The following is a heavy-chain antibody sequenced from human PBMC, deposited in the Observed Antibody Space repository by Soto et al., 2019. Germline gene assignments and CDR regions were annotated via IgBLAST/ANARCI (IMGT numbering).Heavy chain of an antibody. J-gene: IGHJ4*02. D-gene: IGHD3-3*01. CDR2: IKTDGSEK. CDR3: ARGTLWNGYQFFDY. V-gene: IGHV3-7*01. CDR1: GFTFSNYW. Sequence: GGSLRLSCAAPGFTFSNYWMSWVRQAPGKGLEWVANIKTDGSEKYYVDFVKGRFTISRDNAKNSLYLQMNSLRAEDTAVYYCARGTLWNGYQFFDYWGQGTLVTVSS.